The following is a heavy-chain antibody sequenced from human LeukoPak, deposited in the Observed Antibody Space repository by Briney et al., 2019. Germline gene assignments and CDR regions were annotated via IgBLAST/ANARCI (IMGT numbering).Heavy chain of an antibody. V-gene: IGHV1-18*01. CDR1: GYTFTSYG. D-gene: IGHD5-18*01. CDR3: ARVRYSYGHRGEDFDY. CDR2: ISAYNGNT. J-gene: IGHJ4*02. Sequence: ASVKVSCKASGYTFTSYGISWVRQAPGQGLEWMGWISAYNGNTNYAQKLQGRVTMTTDTSTSTAYMELRSLRSDDTAVYYCARVRYSYGHRGEDFDYWGQGTLVTVSS.